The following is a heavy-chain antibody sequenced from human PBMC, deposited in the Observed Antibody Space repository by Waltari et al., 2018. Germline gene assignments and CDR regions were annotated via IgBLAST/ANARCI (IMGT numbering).Heavy chain of an antibody. V-gene: IGHV4-39*01. CDR2: ISYSGTT. Sequence: QLHLQESGPRLVRPPEILSLTCSVSNGSITSNNYHWGWIRQSPGKPLEWVGSISYSGTTSSSPSLMSRLTLSIDTSKNHFTLNLRSVTAADAAVYYCASSSCLYSCGLGVWGQGTTVSVSS. J-gene: IGHJ6*02. CDR3: ASSSCLYSCGLGV. CDR1: NGSITSNNYH.